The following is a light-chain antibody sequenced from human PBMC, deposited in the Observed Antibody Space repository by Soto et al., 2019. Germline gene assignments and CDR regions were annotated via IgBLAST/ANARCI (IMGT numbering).Light chain of an antibody. Sequence: QSVLTQPASVSGSPGQSITISCTGTSSDIGAYNYVSWYQQHPGKAPKLVIYEVNNRPSGVSDRFSASKSGNTASLTISGLQADDETDYYCGSFTTSNTYVFGTGTKVTVL. CDR2: EVN. CDR1: SSDIGAYNY. V-gene: IGLV2-14*01. J-gene: IGLJ1*01. CDR3: GSFTTSNTYV.